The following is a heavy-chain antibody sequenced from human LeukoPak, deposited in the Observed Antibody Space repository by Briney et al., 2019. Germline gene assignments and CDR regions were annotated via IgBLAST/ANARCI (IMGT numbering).Heavy chain of an antibody. CDR2: INSSGSEI. D-gene: IGHD6-19*01. J-gene: IGHJ4*02. CDR1: LFTFINYE. CDR3: ARDRDSSGWSLDY. Sequence: GGALRDSCAASLFTFINYEMHDVRQAPWKGREGVSYINSSGSEIYYAYSVKGRFTISRDNSKNTMYLQMNSLRAEDTAVYYCARDRDSSGWSLDYWGQGTLVTVSS. V-gene: IGHV3-48*03.